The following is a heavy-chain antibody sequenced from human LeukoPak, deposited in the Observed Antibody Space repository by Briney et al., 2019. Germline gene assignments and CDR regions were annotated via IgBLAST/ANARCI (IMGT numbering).Heavy chain of an antibody. Sequence: ASVKVSCKASGYTFASYGISGVRQAPGQGLAWMGWISAYNGNTNYAQKLQGRVTMTTDTSTSTAYMELRSLRSDDTAVYYCARGGMATVRTNVDYWGQGTLVTVSS. D-gene: IGHD5-24*01. J-gene: IGHJ4*02. CDR1: GYTFASYG. V-gene: IGHV1-18*01. CDR2: ISAYNGNT. CDR3: ARGGMATVRTNVDY.